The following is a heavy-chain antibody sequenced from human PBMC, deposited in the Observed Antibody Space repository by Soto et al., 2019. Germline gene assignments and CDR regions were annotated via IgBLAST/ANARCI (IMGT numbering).Heavy chain of an antibody. Sequence: QVQLVQSGAEVKKPGSSVKVSCKASGGTFKNFNFNWVRQAPGQGLEWMGGIIPMFGTADYAQRFQGRVTITADDSTSTAYMELSTLRSEETAVYYCERDDTGDSYHNYYGMDVWGQGTTVTVSS. CDR3: ERDDTGDSYHNYYGMDV. D-gene: IGHD7-27*01. CDR2: IIPMFGTA. V-gene: IGHV1-69*01. CDR1: GGTFKNFN. J-gene: IGHJ6*02.